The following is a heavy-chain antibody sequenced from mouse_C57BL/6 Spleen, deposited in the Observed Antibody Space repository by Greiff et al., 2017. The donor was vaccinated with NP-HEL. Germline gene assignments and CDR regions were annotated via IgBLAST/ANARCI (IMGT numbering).Heavy chain of an antibody. D-gene: IGHD1-1*01. CDR2: IDPNSGGT. Sequence: QQSCKASGYTFTSYWMHWVKQRPGRGLEWIGRIDPNSGGTKYNEKFKSKATLTVDKPSSTAYMQLSSLTSEDSAVYYCARSCGYYGSSCPLYAMDYWGQGTSVTVSS. CDR3: ARSCGYYGSSCPLYAMDY. J-gene: IGHJ4*01. V-gene: IGHV1-72*01. CDR1: GYTFTSYW.